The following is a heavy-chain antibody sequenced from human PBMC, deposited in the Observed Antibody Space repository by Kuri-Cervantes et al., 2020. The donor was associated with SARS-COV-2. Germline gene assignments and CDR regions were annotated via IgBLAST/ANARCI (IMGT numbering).Heavy chain of an antibody. V-gene: IGHV1-69*10. D-gene: IGHD6-19*01. CDR3: ASDGVSGSLSLDF. J-gene: IGHJ4*02. CDR2: IMPALGMP. CDR1: GDTFSTAI. Sequence: SVKVSCKASGDTFSTAIISWVRQGPGQGLEWMGGIMPALGMPNYAQKFRDRVTITADTSTATAFLELSGLKSEDTALYYCASDGVSGSLSLDFWGQGTLVTVSS.